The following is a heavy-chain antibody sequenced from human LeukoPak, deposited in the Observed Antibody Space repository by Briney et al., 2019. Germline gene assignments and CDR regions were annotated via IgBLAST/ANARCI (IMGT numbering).Heavy chain of an antibody. V-gene: IGHV3-21*01. CDR2: ISSSSSYI. CDR1: GFTFSSYW. Sequence: PGGSLRLSCAASGFTFSSYWMSWVRQAPGKGLEWVPSISSSSSYIYYADSVKGRFTISRDNAKNSLYLQMNSLRAEDTAVYYCARADWDTAMIDYWGQGTLVTVSS. CDR3: ARADWDTAMIDY. J-gene: IGHJ4*02. D-gene: IGHD5-18*01.